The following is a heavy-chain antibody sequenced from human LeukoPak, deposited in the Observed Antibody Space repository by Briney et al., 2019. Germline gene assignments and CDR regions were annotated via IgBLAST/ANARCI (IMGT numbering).Heavy chain of an antibody. J-gene: IGHJ5*02. D-gene: IGHD2-21*02. CDR1: GFPFSNHA. CDR2: ISNGNT. Sequence: GGSLKLPCAASGFPFSNHAMSWVRQPPGKGLEWVSAISNGNTYYADSVRGRFTISRDDSKNMVYLQMNSLRDEDTALYYCVREAGYCASVCLKSNWFDPWGQGTLVTVPS. CDR3: VREAGYCASVCLKSNWFDP. V-gene: IGHV3-23*01.